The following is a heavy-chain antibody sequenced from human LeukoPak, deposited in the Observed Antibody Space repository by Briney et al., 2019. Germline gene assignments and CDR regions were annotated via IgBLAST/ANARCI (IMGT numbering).Heavy chain of an antibody. CDR1: GFTFSSYA. V-gene: IGHV3-23*01. CDR2: INDNGDGT. CDR3: AKFVDFWSGYLDY. J-gene: IGHJ4*02. Sequence: PGGSLRLSCAASGFTFSSYAMSWVRQAPGKGLKWVSTINDNGDGTYYADSVKGRFTISRDNSKNTLYLQMNSLRAEDTAVYYCAKFVDFWSGYLDYWGQGTLVTVSS. D-gene: IGHD3-3*01.